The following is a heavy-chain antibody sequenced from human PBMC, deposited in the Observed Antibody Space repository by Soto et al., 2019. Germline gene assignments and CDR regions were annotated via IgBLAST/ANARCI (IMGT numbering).Heavy chain of an antibody. CDR3: ARTITYGAGMDV. J-gene: IGHJ6*02. V-gene: IGHV1-46*01. D-gene: IGHD3-16*01. Sequence: ASVKVSCKASGSTFPNYYMHWVRQAPGQGLEWLGIINPSGGSTSYAQKFQGRVTMTRDTSTSTVYMELSSLRSEDTAVYYCARTITYGAGMDVWGQGTTVTVSS. CDR1: GSTFPNYY. CDR2: INPSGGST.